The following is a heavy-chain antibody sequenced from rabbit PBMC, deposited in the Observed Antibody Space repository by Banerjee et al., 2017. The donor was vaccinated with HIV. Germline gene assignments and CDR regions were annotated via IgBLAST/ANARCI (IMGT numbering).Heavy chain of an antibody. D-gene: IGHD2-1*01. V-gene: IGHV1S40*01. CDR2: IDAGSSGST. Sequence: QSLEESGGDLVKPGASLTLTCTASGFSFSSSHYMCWVRQAPGKGLEWIACIDAGSSGSTYYASWAKGRFTISKTSSTTVTLQMTSLTAADTATYFCARWGTNGDVGYPFNLWGQGTLVTVS. J-gene: IGHJ4*01. CDR3: ARWGTNGDVGYPFNL. CDR1: GFSFSSSHY.